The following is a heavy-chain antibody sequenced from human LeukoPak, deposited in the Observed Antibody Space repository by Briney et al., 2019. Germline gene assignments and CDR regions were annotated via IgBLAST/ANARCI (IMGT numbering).Heavy chain of an antibody. D-gene: IGHD3-10*01. CDR3: ARVSTGDDY. J-gene: IGHJ4*02. Sequence: GGSLRLSCAASGFTFSSYEMNWVRQAPGKGLEWVSYISSSGSTIYYADSVKGRFTISRDNAKNSLYLQLNSLRAEDTAVYYCARVSTGDDYWGQGTLVTVSS. V-gene: IGHV3-48*03. CDR2: ISSSGSTI. CDR1: GFTFSSYE.